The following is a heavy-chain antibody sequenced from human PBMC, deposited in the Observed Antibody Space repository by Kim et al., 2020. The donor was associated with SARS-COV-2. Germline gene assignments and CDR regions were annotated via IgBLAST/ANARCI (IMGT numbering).Heavy chain of an antibody. Sequence: GGSLRLSCAASGFTFSSYSMNWVRQAPGKGLEWVSYISSSSTIYYADSVKGRFTISRDNAKNSLYLQMNSLRAEDTAVYYCARGRYCSGGSCQGWFDPWG. D-gene: IGHD2-15*01. CDR2: ISSSSTI. V-gene: IGHV3-48*04. J-gene: IGHJ5*02. CDR1: GFTFSSYS. CDR3: ARGRYCSGGSCQGWFDP.